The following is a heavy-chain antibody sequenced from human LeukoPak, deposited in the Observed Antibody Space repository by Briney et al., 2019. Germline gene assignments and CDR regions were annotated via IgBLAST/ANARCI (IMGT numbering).Heavy chain of an antibody. V-gene: IGHV4-59*01. Sequence: SETMSLTCTVSGGSISSYYWSWIRQPPGKGREWIGYIYYSGSTNYNPSLKSRVTISVDTSKNQFSLKLSSVTAADTAVYYCASSSVVRGVISYWGQGTLVTVSS. CDR3: ASSSVVRGVISY. CDR1: GGSISSYY. J-gene: IGHJ4*02. CDR2: IYYSGST. D-gene: IGHD3-10*01.